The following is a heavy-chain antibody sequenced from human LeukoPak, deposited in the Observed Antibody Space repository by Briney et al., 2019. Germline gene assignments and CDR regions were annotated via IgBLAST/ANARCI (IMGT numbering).Heavy chain of an antibody. CDR2: IPSGGGT. J-gene: IGHJ4*02. CDR1: GFTFSTYG. D-gene: IGHD3-16*01. V-gene: IGHV3-23*01. CDR3: ARDLVGGDY. Sequence: PGGSLRLSCAASGFTFSTYGMSWVRQAPGKGLQWVSTIPSGGGTYYADSVKGRFTISRDNAKNSLYLQMKSLRAEDTAVYYCARDLVGGDYWGQGTLVTVSS.